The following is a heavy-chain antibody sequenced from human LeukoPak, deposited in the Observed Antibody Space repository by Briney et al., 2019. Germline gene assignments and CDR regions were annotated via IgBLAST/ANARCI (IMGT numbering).Heavy chain of an antibody. Sequence: GGSLRLSCAASGFTFSDYYMSWIRQAPGKGLEWVSYISSSGSTIYYADSVKGRFTISRDNAKNSLYLQMNSLRAEDTAVYYCASAAMVLRDAFDIWGQGTMVTVSS. V-gene: IGHV3-11*04. CDR1: GFTFSDYY. D-gene: IGHD3-10*01. CDR3: ASAAMVLRDAFDI. J-gene: IGHJ3*02. CDR2: ISSSGSTI.